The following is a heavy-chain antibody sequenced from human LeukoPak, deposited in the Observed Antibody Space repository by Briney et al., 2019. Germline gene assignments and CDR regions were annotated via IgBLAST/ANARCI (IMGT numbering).Heavy chain of an antibody. Sequence: GRPLRLSCAASGFSFSSYAMHWVRQAPGKGLEWVAIISSDGTNKYYADSVKGRFTISRDNSKNTLYVQMHSLRPEDTAVYYCARDGYSYNDYGGIDYWGQGTLVTVSS. CDR3: ARDGYSYNDYGGIDY. J-gene: IGHJ4*02. CDR2: ISSDGTNK. CDR1: GFSFSSYA. D-gene: IGHD5-12*01. V-gene: IGHV3-30*04.